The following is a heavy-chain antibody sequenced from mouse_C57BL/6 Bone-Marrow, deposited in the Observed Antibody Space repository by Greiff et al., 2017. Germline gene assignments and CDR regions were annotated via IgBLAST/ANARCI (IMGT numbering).Heavy chain of an antibody. CDR2: INPNYGTT. J-gene: IGHJ2*01. Sequence: VQLKQSGPELVKPGASVKISCKASGYSFTDYNMNWVKQSNGKSLEWIGVINPNYGTTSYNQKFKGKATLTVDQYSSTAYMQLNSLTSEDSAVYYCARSYYYGSSYVGYWGQGTTLTVSS. V-gene: IGHV1-39*01. CDR3: ARSYYYGSSYVGY. CDR1: GYSFTDYN. D-gene: IGHD1-1*01.